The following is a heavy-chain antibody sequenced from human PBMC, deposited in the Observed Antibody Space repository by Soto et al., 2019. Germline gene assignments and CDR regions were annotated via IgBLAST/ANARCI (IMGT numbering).Heavy chain of an antibody. D-gene: IGHD1-26*01. CDR2: IIPIFGTA. CDR1: GGTFSSYA. V-gene: IGHV1-69*12. J-gene: IGHJ4*02. Sequence: QVQLVQSGAEVKKPGSSVKVSCKASGGTFSSYAISWVRQAPGQGLEWMGGIIPIFGTANYAQKFQGRVTLTADETTSTANMELGSLRSEDTAVYYCARVRVGAMGSYYFDYWGQGTLVTVSS. CDR3: ARVRVGAMGSYYFDY.